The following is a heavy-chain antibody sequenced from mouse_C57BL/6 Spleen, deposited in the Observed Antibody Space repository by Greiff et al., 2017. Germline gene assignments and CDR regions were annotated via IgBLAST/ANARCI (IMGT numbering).Heavy chain of an antibody. CDR2: IDPSGSYT. Sequence: QVQLQQPGAELVMPGASVKLSCKASGYTFTSYWIHWVKQRPGQGLEWIGEIDPSGSYTNYNQKFKGKSTLTVDKSSSTAYMELSSLTSEDSAVYYCARNGCSYLDCWGQGTTLTVSS. CDR3: ARNGCSYLDC. J-gene: IGHJ2*01. V-gene: IGHV1-69*01. CDR1: GYTFTSYW.